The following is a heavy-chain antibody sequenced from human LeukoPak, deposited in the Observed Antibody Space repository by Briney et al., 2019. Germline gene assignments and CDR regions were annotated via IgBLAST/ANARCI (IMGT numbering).Heavy chain of an antibody. Sequence: PGGSLRLSCAASGFTVSSNYMSWVRQAPGKGLEWVSVICSGGSTSYADSVKGRFTISRDNSKNTLYLQMISLRAEDTAVYYSARGPGYSSGWYDYWGQGTLVTVSS. J-gene: IGHJ4*02. V-gene: IGHV3-66*01. CDR3: ARGPGYSSGWYDY. CDR1: GFTVSSNY. CDR2: ICSGGST. D-gene: IGHD6-19*01.